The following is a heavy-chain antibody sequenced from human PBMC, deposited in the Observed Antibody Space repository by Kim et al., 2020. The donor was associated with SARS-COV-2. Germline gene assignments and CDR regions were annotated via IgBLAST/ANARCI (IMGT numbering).Heavy chain of an antibody. D-gene: IGHD3-16*01. CDR1: GFTFTTYA. V-gene: IGHV3-23*01. Sequence: GGSLRLSCAASGFTFTTYAMTWVRQAPGKGLEWVSSITGSGDNTYYADSVKGRFIISKDISTNTLHLQMNSLRAEDTAVYYCTKGGGPTPGSAPYWGQGTLVTVSS. CDR3: TKGGGPTPGSAPY. CDR2: ITGSGDNT. J-gene: IGHJ4*02.